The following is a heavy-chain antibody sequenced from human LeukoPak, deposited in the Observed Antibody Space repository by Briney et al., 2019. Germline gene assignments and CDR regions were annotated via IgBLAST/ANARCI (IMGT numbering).Heavy chain of an antibody. CDR3: ARANTPMNLDY. D-gene: IGHD5-18*01. J-gene: IGHJ4*02. CDR2: IFYSGIT. CDR1: VGSLISYY. V-gene: IGHV4-59*08. Sequence: SETLSLTCTVSVGSLISYYWSWIRQPPGKGLEWIGYIFYSGITNYNPSLKSRVTISLDTSNNQFSLKVSSVTAADTAVYYCARANTPMNLDYWGQGTLVTVSS.